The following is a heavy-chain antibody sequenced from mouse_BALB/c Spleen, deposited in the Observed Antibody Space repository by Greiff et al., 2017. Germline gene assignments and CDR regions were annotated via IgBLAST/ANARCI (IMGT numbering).Heavy chain of an antibody. J-gene: IGHJ4*01. CDR1: GFNIKDTY. CDR2: IDPANGNT. V-gene: IGHV14-3*02. D-gene: IGHD2-10*02. Sequence: EVKLLESGAELVKPGASVKLSCTASGFNIKDTYMHWVKQRPEQGLEWIGRIDPANGNTKYDPKFQGKATITADTSSNTAYLQLSSLTSEDTAVYYCAKNWYGSDYYAMDYWGQGTSVTVSS. CDR3: AKNWYGSDYYAMDY.